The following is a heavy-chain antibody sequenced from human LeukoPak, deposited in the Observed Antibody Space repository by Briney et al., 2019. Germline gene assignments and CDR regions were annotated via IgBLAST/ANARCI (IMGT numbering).Heavy chain of an antibody. J-gene: IGHJ4*02. V-gene: IGHV3-7*01. CDR2: IKEDESAK. D-gene: IGHD1-26*01. CDR1: GFTFNTYR. CDR3: ARVVGGSLDY. Sequence: PGGSLRPSCAASGFTFNTYRMAWVRQAPGKGLEWVANIKEDESAKHQADSVKGRFTISRDNARNSVYLQMSSLRGDDTAVYYCARVVGGSLDYWGQGTLVTVSS.